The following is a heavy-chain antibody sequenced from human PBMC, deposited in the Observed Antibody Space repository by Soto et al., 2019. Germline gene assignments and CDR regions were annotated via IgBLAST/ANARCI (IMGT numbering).Heavy chain of an antibody. CDR2: IHYSGTT. J-gene: IGHJ4*02. CDR1: GGSMRNYF. D-gene: IGHD6-13*01. V-gene: IGHV4-59*01. CDR3: AAGEASSRNLAPYYLDF. Sequence: LALTCTVSGGSMRNYFWTWIRQPPGKGLEWVGYIHYSGTTSFFPSYNPSLRSRVTISEDTSKNQFSLKLLSVTTADTAVYFCAAGEASSRNLAPYYLDFWGQGTLVTVSS.